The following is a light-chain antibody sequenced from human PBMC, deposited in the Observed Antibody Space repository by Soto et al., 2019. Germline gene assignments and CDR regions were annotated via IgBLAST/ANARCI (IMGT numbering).Light chain of an antibody. J-gene: IGKJ5*01. CDR3: QQYGSSPPIT. V-gene: IGKV3-20*01. CDR1: HSISSSY. CDR2: GAS. Sequence: EIVLTQSPGTLSLSPGERATLSCRASHSISSSYLAWYQQKPGQAPRLLIYGASRRATGIPDRFSGSGSGTDFTLTISRLEPEYFAVYYCQQYGSSPPITFGQGTRLEIK.